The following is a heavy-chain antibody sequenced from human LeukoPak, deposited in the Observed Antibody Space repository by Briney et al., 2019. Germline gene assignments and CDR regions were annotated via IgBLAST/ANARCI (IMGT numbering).Heavy chain of an antibody. CDR2: IYSGGST. CDR1: GFTFSSYA. CDR3: ASGTDYYYYYGMDV. Sequence: PGGSLRLSCAASGFTFSSYAMSWVRQAPGKGLEWVSVIYSGGSTYYADSVKGRFTISRDNSKNTLYLQMNSLRAEDTAVYYCASGTDYYYYYGMDVWGQGTTVTVSS. D-gene: IGHD1-1*01. J-gene: IGHJ6*02. V-gene: IGHV3-53*01.